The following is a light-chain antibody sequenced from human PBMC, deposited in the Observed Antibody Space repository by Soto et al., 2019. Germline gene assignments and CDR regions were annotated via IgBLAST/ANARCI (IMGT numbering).Light chain of an antibody. CDR3: NSHTSSGFRV. Sequence: QSALTQPASVSGSPGQSITISCTGTSSDVGGYDYVSWYQLHPGKAPKLMVYEVSNRPSGVSNRFSGSKSGYTASLTISGLQAEDEADYYCNSHTSSGFRVFGTGTKLTVL. J-gene: IGLJ1*01. V-gene: IGLV2-14*01. CDR1: SSDVGGYDY. CDR2: EVS.